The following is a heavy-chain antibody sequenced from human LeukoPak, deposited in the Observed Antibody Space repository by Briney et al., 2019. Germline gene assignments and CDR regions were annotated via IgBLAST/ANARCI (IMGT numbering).Heavy chain of an antibody. CDR2: IIPIFGTA. D-gene: IGHD3-22*01. CDR1: GGTFSSYA. Sequence: SVKVSCKASGGTFSSYAISWVRQAPGQGLEWMGGIIPIFGTANYAQKFQGRVTITADESTSTAYMELSSLRSEDTAVYYCARGPYLNYYDSSGYYDYWGQGTLVTVSS. V-gene: IGHV1-69*13. J-gene: IGHJ4*02. CDR3: ARGPYLNYYDSSGYYDY.